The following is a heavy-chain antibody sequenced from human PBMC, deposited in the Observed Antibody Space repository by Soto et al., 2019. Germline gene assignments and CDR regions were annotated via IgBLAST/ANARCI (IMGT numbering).Heavy chain of an antibody. Sequence: GGSLRLSCAASGFTFSSYGMHWVRQAPGKGLEWVAVISYDGSNRYYADSVKGRFTISRDNSKNILYLQMNGLRAEDTALYYCARESRDLLWFGEYAAFDIWGQGTMVTVSS. J-gene: IGHJ3*02. CDR3: ARESRDLLWFGEYAAFDI. V-gene: IGHV3-30*03. CDR2: ISYDGSNR. D-gene: IGHD3-10*01. CDR1: GFTFSSYG.